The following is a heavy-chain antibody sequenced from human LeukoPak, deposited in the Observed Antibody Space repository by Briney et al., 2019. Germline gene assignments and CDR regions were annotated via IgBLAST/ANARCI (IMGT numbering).Heavy chain of an antibody. CDR3: VKEHLISYDFHY. Sequence: PGGSLRLSCAASGFTFGGSGMHWVRQAPGKGLDWVAFIQYDGSSEYYADSVKGRFTISRDNFKNTLSLQMNSLRAEDTALYYCVKEHLISYDFHYWGQGTLVTVSS. V-gene: IGHV3-30*02. J-gene: IGHJ4*02. CDR1: GFTFGGSG. CDR2: IQYDGSSE. D-gene: IGHD1-26*01.